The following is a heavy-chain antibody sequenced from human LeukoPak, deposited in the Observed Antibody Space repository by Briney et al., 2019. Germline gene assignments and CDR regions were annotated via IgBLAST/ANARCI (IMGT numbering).Heavy chain of an antibody. CDR1: GYTFTDYY. CDR2: INPNSGGT. D-gene: IGHD3-16*02. V-gene: IGHV1-2*02. Sequence: ASVKVSCKASGYTFTDYYIHWVRQAPGQGLEWMGWINPNSGGTNSAQKFQGRVTMTKDTSISTAYMELSRLRSEDTAVYYCAVAYYDYVWGSYRLDYWGQGTLVTVSS. CDR3: AVAYYDYVWGSYRLDY. J-gene: IGHJ4*02.